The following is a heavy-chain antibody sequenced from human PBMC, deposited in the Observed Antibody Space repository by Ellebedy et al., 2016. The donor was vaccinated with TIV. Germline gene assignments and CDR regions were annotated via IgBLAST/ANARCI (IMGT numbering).Heavy chain of an antibody. CDR2: TSTHNGDK. D-gene: IGHD2-2*01. Sequence: AASVKVSCKTSGYTFTSYAISWVRQPPGQGLLWIASTSTHNGDKKFAAKFKDRFTLTKDTSTTTVYLELRSLRSADSAMYYCTRDCSSSACHDYYYYYGMDVWGQGTSVTVSS. CDR1: GYTFTSYA. J-gene: IGHJ6*02. CDR3: TRDCSSSACHDYYYYYGMDV. V-gene: IGHV1-18*01.